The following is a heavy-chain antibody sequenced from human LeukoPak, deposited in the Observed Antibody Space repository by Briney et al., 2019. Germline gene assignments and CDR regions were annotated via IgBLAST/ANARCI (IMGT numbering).Heavy chain of an antibody. CDR2: INHSGST. Sequence: SSETLSLTCAVYGGSFSGYYWSWIRQPPGKGLEWIGEINHSGSTNYNPSLKSRVTISVDTSKNQFSLKLSSVTAADTAVYYCARAIGSGSYRYYYYYMDVWGKGTTVTVSS. V-gene: IGHV4-34*01. CDR3: ARAIGSGSYRYYYYYMDV. D-gene: IGHD1-26*01. CDR1: GGSFSGYY. J-gene: IGHJ6*03.